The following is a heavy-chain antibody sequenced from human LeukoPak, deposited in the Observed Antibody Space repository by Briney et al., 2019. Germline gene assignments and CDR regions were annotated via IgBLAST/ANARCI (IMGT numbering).Heavy chain of an antibody. CDR1: GGSISSGGYY. Sequence: SETLSLTCAVSGGSISSGGYYWSWIRQPPGKGLEWIGEINHSGSTNYNPSLKSRVTISVDTSKNQFSLKLSSVTAADTAVYYCASSGSYGVLWGQGTLVTVSS. CDR2: INHSGST. J-gene: IGHJ4*02. CDR3: ASSGSYGVL. V-gene: IGHV4-34*01. D-gene: IGHD1-26*01.